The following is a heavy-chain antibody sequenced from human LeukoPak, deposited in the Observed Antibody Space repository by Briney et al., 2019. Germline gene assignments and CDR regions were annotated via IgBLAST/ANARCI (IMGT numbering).Heavy chain of an antibody. CDR1: GYTFTGYY. CDR3: ARGHYYGSGSYPIDYYYYYMDV. CDR2: INPNSGGT. D-gene: IGHD3-10*01. Sequence: ASVKVSCKASGYTFTGYYMHWVRQAPGQGLEWMGWINPNSGGTNYAQKLQGRVTMTTDTSTSTAYMELRSLRSDDTAVYYCARGHYYGSGSYPIDYYYYYMDVWGKGTTVTVSS. V-gene: IGHV1-2*02. J-gene: IGHJ6*03.